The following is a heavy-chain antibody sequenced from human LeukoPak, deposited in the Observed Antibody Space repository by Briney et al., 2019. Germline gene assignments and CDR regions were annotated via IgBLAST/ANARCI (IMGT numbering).Heavy chain of an antibody. V-gene: IGHV4-59*12. CDR2: IYNSGTT. D-gene: IGHD6-13*01. Sequence: PSETLSLTCSVSFGSIRDYYWSWIRQPPGKGLEWIGYIYNSGTTSYNPSLKGQVTISVDTSKNQFSLKLSSVTAADTAVYYCARGEAAAGPMDYMDVWDTGATVTVSS. J-gene: IGHJ6*03. CDR1: FGSIRDYY. CDR3: ARGEAAAGPMDYMDV.